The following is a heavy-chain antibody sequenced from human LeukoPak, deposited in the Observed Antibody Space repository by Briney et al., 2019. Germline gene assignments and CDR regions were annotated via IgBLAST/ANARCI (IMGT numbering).Heavy chain of an antibody. CDR3: ARALVAHSHAFDI. CDR1: GGSISSGGYY. CDR2: IYYSGST. Sequence: SQTLSLTCTVSGGSISSGGYYWSWIRQHPGKGLEWIGYIYYSGSTNYNPSLKSRVTISVDTSKNQFSLKLSSVTAADTAVYYCARALVAHSHAFDIWGQGTMVTVSS. J-gene: IGHJ3*02. V-gene: IGHV4-31*03. D-gene: IGHD5-12*01.